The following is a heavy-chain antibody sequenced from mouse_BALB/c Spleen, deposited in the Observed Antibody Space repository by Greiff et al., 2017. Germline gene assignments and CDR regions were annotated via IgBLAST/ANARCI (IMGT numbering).Heavy chain of an antibody. Sequence: EVQLVESGPGLVKPSQSLSLTCSVTGYSITSGYYWNWIRQFPGNKLEWMGYISYDGSNNYNPSLKNRISITRDTSKNQFFLKLNSVTTEDTATYYCARWNYGNYFDYWGQGTTLTVSS. CDR1: GYSITSGYY. J-gene: IGHJ2*01. V-gene: IGHV3-6*02. D-gene: IGHD2-1*01. CDR3: ARWNYGNYFDY. CDR2: ISYDGSN.